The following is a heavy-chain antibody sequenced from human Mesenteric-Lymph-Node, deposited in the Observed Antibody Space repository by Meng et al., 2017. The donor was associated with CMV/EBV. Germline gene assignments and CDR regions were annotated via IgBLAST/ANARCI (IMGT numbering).Heavy chain of an antibody. V-gene: IGHV1-46*01. CDR1: GYTFTSYY. J-gene: IGHJ5*02. CDR3: ARGISAAGNVLFWFDP. D-gene: IGHD6-13*01. CDR2: INPGGGGT. Sequence: ASVKVSCKASGYTFTSYYTHWVRQAPGQGLEWMGVINPGGGGTTYAQKFQGRVTMTRDTSTSTVYMEVSSLRSEDTAVYYCARGISAAGNVLFWFDPWGQGTLVTVSS.